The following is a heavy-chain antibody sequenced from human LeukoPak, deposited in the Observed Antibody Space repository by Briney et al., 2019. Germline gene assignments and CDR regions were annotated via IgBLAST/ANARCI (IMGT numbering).Heavy chain of an antibody. D-gene: IGHD2-2*01. CDR1: GGTFSSYA. J-gene: IGHJ4*02. CDR3: ARDWSSTSCCHDY. Sequence: SVKVSCKASGGTFSSYAISWVRQAPGQGLEWMGRIIPILGIANYAQKFQGRVTITADKSTSTAYMERSSLRSEDTAVYYCARDWSSTSCCHDYWGQGTLVTVSS. V-gene: IGHV1-69*04. CDR2: IIPILGIA.